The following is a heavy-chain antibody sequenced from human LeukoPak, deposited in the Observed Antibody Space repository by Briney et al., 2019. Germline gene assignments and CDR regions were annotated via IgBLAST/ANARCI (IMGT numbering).Heavy chain of an antibody. CDR2: ISSSSSYI. CDR1: GFSFSSYA. V-gene: IGHV3-21*01. CDR3: ARGRPCGDY. Sequence: GGSLRLSCATSGFSFSSYAMSWVRQAPGKGLEWVSSISSSSSYIYYADSAKGRFTISRDNAKNSLYLQMNSLRAEDTAVYYCARGRPCGDYWGQGTLVTVSS. J-gene: IGHJ4*02. D-gene: IGHD2-21*01.